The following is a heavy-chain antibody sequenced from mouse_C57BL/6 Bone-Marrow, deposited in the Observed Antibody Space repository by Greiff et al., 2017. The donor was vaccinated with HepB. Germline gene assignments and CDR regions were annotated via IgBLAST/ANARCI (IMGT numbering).Heavy chain of an antibody. CDR1: GYTFTSYW. V-gene: IGHV1-64*01. J-gene: IGHJ3*01. CDR3: ARKGIRGAY. CDR2: IHPNSGST. Sequence: VQLKQPGAELVKPGASVKLSCKASGYTFTSYWMHWVKQRPGQGLEWIGMIHPNSGSTNYNEKFKSKATLTVDKSSSTAYMQLSSLTSEDSAVYYCARKGIRGAYWGQGTRVTVSA. D-gene: IGHD3-3*01.